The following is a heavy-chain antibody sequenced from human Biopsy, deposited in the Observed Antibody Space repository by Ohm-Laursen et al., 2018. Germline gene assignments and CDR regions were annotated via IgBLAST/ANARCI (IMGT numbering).Heavy chain of an antibody. CDR3: VKSAYSSGFWEASDY. CDR2: ISWSSGTI. Sequence: SLRLSCAASGFKFDDYAMQWVRQAPGKGLEWVSGISWSSGTIGYADSVKGRFTVSRDNAKNSLFLQMNSLRVEDTALYYCVKSAYSSGFWEASDYWGQGTLVTVSS. J-gene: IGHJ4*02. CDR1: GFKFDDYA. V-gene: IGHV3-9*01. D-gene: IGHD6-19*01.